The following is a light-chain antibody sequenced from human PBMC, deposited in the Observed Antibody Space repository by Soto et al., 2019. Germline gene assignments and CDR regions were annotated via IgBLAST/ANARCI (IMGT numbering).Light chain of an antibody. CDR1: QSLSGNY. Sequence: EIVLTQSPDTLSLSPGERATLSCRASQSLSGNYVAWYQQKPGQAPRLLIYGASNRATGTPDRFAGSGSGTDFSLTVSRLEPEDFAVYFCQPHGRSPTFGQGTKVEIK. CDR2: GAS. V-gene: IGKV3-20*01. CDR3: QPHGRSPT. J-gene: IGKJ1*01.